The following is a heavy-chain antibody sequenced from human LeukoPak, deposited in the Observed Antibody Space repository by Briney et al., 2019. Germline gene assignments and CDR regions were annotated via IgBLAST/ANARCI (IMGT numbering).Heavy chain of an antibody. J-gene: IGHJ1*01. D-gene: IGHD3-22*01. V-gene: IGHV1-3*01. CDR3: ARVPLHDDSGHYYPH. CDR1: GYTSTSYG. CDR2: INGGNGNT. Sequence: GASVKVSCKTSGYTSTSYGMHWVRQAPGQSLEWMGWINGGNGNTKYSEKFQGRVTIIRDTSASTAYMELSSLRSEDTAVYYCARVPLHDDSGHYYPHWGQGTLVTVSS.